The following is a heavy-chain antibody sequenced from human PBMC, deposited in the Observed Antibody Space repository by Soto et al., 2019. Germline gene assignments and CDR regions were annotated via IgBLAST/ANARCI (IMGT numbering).Heavy chain of an antibody. CDR2: IIPIFGTA. D-gene: IGHD3-3*01. Sequence: GASVKVSCKASGGTFSSYAISWVRQAPGQGLEWMGGIIPIFGTANYAQKFQGRVTITADESTSTAYMELSSLRSEDTAVYYCAGDLTPNAYYDFWSGYYSPEDYYGMDVWGQGTTVTVSS. J-gene: IGHJ6*02. V-gene: IGHV1-69*13. CDR1: GGTFSSYA. CDR3: AGDLTPNAYYDFWSGYYSPEDYYGMDV.